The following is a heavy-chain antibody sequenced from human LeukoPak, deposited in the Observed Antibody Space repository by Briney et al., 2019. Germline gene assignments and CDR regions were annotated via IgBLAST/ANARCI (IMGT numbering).Heavy chain of an antibody. J-gene: IGHJ6*02. Sequence: GGSLRLSCAASGFTFSTYDMNWVRQTSDRGLEWVSSISTASEYIYYADSVKGRFTVSRDNAKNSLYLQMNRLRAEDTAIYYCARHLKLVSAAIRYFAMDVWGQGTTVTVTS. CDR1: GFTFSTYD. CDR3: ARHLKLVSAAIRYFAMDV. D-gene: IGHD2-2*01. V-gene: IGHV3-21*01. CDR2: ISTASEYI.